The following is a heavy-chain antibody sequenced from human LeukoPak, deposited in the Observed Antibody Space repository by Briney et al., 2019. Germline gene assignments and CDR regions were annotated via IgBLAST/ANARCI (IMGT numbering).Heavy chain of an antibody. Sequence: ASVKVSCKASGYTFTSFGISWVRQAPGQGLEWMGWISAYNGNTNYVQKFQGRVTMTTDTSTSTAYMELRSLRSDDTAMYYCTRDLGVDTTMIFFDYRGQGSLVTVSS. J-gene: IGHJ4*02. V-gene: IGHV1-18*01. D-gene: IGHD5-18*01. CDR2: ISAYNGNT. CDR1: GYTFTSFG. CDR3: TRDLGVDTTMIFFDY.